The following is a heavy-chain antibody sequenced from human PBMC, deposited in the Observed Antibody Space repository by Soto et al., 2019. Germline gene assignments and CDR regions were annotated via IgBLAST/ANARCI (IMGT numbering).Heavy chain of an antibody. D-gene: IGHD2-15*01. J-gene: IGHJ4*02. Sequence: PSETLSLTCAVYGGSFSGYYWSWIRQPPGKGLEWIGEINHSGSTNYNPSLKSRGTISVDTSKNQFSLKLSSGTAADTAVYYCARVRGYCSGGSCYDFDYWGQGTLVTVSS. CDR2: INHSGST. CDR3: ARVRGYCSGGSCYDFDY. CDR1: GGSFSGYY. V-gene: IGHV4-34*09.